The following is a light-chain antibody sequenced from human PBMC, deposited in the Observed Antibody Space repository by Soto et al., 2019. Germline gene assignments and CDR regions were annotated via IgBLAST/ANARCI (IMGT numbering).Light chain of an antibody. Sequence: ELVLTQSPGTLSLSPGEIATVARRASQSVTNTYLAWYQQKPGQAPRLLIYDASSRATGIPDRFSGSGSGTDFTLTIRSLQADDFATHFCQPYNTYSWTFGQGTKVDIK. CDR1: QSVTNTY. J-gene: IGKJ1*01. V-gene: IGKV3-20*01. CDR3: QPYNTYSWT. CDR2: DAS.